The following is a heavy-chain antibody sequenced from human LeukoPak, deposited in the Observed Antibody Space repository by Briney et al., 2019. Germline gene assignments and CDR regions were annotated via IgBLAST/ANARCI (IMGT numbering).Heavy chain of an antibody. Sequence: GGSLRLSCAASGFTFTNAWMTWVRQTPEKGLEWVGRIKSKTDGATTDYAAPVKGRFTISRDDSKNTLYLQMNSLKTEDTAVYYCTTGTLSTATIWHWGQGTLVTVSS. CDR3: TTGTLSTATIWH. D-gene: IGHD4-17*01. CDR2: IKSKTDGATT. CDR1: GFTFTNAW. J-gene: IGHJ4*02. V-gene: IGHV3-15*01.